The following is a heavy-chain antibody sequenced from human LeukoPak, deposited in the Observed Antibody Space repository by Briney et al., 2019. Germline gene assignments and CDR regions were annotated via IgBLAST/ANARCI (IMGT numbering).Heavy chain of an antibody. J-gene: IGHJ4*02. CDR2: ISAYNRST. CDR1: GYTFNSYG. V-gene: IGHV1-18*01. D-gene: IGHD3-16*02. Sequence: ASVKVSCKASGYTFNSYGISWVRQAPGQGLEWMGWISAYNRSTNYAQKLQGRVTMTTDTSTSTAYMELRSLRSDDTAVYYCARDYDYVWGSYRHWGQGTLVTVSS. CDR3: ARDYDYVWGSYRH.